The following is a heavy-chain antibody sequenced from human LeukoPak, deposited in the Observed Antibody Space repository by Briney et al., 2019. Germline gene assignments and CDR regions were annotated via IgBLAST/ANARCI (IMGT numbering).Heavy chain of an antibody. CDR2: IYYSGST. CDR1: GGSISSSSYY. J-gene: IGHJ4*02. D-gene: IGHD3-3*01. Sequence: KASETLSLTCTVSGGSISSSSYYWGWIRQPPGKGLEWIGSIYYSGSTYYNPSLKSRVTISVDTSKNQFSLKLSSVTAADTAVYYCARASPPAYYDFWSGYYPNFDYWGQGTLVTVSS. V-gene: IGHV4-39*01. CDR3: ARASPPAYYDFWSGYYPNFDY.